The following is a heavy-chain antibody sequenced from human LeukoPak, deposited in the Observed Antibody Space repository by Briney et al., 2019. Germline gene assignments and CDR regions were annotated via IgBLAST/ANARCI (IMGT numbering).Heavy chain of an antibody. CDR2: INAGNGNT. J-gene: IGHJ5*02. D-gene: IGHD3-10*01. V-gene: IGHV1-3*01. CDR3: ARAGLLWFGELLLGWFDP. Sequence: GASVKVSCKASGYTFTSYAMHWVRQAPGQRLEWMGWINAGNGNTKYSQKFQGRVTITRDISASTAYMELSSLRSEDTAVYYCARAGLLWFGELLLGWFDPWGQGTLVTVSS. CDR1: GYTFTSYA.